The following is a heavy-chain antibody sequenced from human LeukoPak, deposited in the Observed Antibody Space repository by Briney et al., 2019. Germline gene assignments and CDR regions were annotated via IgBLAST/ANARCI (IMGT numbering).Heavy chain of an antibody. D-gene: IGHD1-1*01. V-gene: IGHV3-7*01. CDR2: IKQDGSEK. CDR3: ARGGANWRHAIPFDP. CDR1: GFTFSSYW. Sequence: PGGSLRLSCAASGFTFSSYWMSWVRQAPGKGLEWVAHIKQDGSEKYYVDSVKGRFTISRDNAKNSLYLQMNSLRAEDTAVYYCARGGANWRHAIPFDPWGQGTLVTVSS. J-gene: IGHJ5*02.